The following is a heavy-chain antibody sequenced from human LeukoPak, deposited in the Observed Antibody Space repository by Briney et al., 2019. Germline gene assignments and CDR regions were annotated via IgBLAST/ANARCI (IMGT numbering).Heavy chain of an antibody. V-gene: IGHV4-59*10. CDR3: ARDQGYCSSTSCYDYYYYGMDV. Sequence: SETLSLTCAVYGGSFSGYYWSWIRQPPGKGLEWIGRIYTSGSTNYNPSLKRRVTMSVDTSKNQFSLRLSSVTAADTAVYYCARDQGYCSSTSCYDYYYYGMDVWGQGTTVTVSS. CDR1: GGSFSGYY. D-gene: IGHD2-2*01. J-gene: IGHJ6*02. CDR2: IYTSGST.